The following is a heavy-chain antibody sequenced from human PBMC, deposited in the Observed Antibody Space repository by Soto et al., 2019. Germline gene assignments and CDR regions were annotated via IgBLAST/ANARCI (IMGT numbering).Heavy chain of an antibody. Sequence: AGWPLRLSCAASVFTFISYHMNWVRQAPGKGLEWVSSITSSGVYYRDSVKGRFTISGDNAKNSLYLQMNSLRAEDTAVYYCARDPSGSGPDFDYWGQGILVTVSS. CDR2: ITSSGV. CDR1: VFTFISYH. V-gene: IGHV3-21*01. D-gene: IGHD3-10*01. CDR3: ARDPSGSGPDFDY. J-gene: IGHJ4*02.